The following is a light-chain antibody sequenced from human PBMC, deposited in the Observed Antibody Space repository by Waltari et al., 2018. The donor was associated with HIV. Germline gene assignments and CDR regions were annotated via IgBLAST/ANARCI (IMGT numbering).Light chain of an antibody. V-gene: IGKV3-20*01. Sequence: VLTQSPGTLSLSPGDRVTLSCGASQRIKNSLAWYQQKPGQAPRLLIYDASSRATGTPDRFSGSGSGTDFTLSISRLEPEDFAVYYCQQYGRSPRTFGQGTKVEIK. CDR1: QRIKNS. CDR3: QQYGRSPRT. J-gene: IGKJ1*01. CDR2: DAS.